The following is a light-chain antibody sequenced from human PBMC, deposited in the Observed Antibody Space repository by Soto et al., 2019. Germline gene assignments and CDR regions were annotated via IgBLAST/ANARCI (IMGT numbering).Light chain of an antibody. CDR2: GAS. V-gene: IGKV3-20*01. CDR1: QSVSSSY. Sequence: EIVLTQSPGTLSLSPGERATLSCRASQSVSSSYLAWYQQKPGQAPRLLLYGASSRATGIPDRFSGSGSGTDFTLTISRLEPEDFAVYYCHQYDSSPLTFVGGTKVEIK. CDR3: HQYDSSPLT. J-gene: IGKJ4*01.